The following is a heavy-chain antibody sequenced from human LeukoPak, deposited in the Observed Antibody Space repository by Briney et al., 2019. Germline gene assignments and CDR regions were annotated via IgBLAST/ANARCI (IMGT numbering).Heavy chain of an antibody. D-gene: IGHD1-26*01. J-gene: IGHJ4*02. V-gene: IGHV1-3*01. Sequence: ASVKVSCKASGYTFTSYAMHWVRQAPGQRLEWMGWINAGNGNTKYSQKFQGRVTITRDTSASTAYMELSSLRSEDTAVYYCARTYSGIQYFDYWGQGTLVTASS. CDR1: GYTFTSYA. CDR3: ARTYSGIQYFDY. CDR2: INAGNGNT.